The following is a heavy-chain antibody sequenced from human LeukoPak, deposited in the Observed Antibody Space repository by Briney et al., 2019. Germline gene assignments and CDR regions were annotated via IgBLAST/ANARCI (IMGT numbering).Heavy chain of an antibody. CDR3: ARDPAWDYYYMDV. CDR1: GFTFSDYY. D-gene: IGHD1-26*01. V-gene: IGHV3-11*01. CDR2: ISSSGSTI. J-gene: IGHJ6*03. Sequence: GGSLRLPCAASGFTFSDYYMSWIRQAPGKGLEWVSYISSSGSTIYYADSVKGRFTISRDNAKNSLYLQMNSLRAEDTAVYYCARDPAWDYYYMDVWGKGTTVTVSS.